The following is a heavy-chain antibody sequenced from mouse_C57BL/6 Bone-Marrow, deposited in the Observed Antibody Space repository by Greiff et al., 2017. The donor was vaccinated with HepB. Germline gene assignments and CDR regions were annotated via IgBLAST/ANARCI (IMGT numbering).Heavy chain of an antibody. CDR3: ASGGYPYYAMDY. CDR1: GYTFTSYW. Sequence: QVQLQQSGAELVKPGASVKMSCKASGYTFTSYWITWVKQRPGQGLEWIGDIYPGSGSTNYNEKFKSKATLTVDTSSSTAYMQLSSLTSEDSAAYYCASGGYPYYAMDYWGQGTSVTVSS. J-gene: IGHJ4*01. D-gene: IGHD1-1*02. V-gene: IGHV1-55*01. CDR2: IYPGSGST.